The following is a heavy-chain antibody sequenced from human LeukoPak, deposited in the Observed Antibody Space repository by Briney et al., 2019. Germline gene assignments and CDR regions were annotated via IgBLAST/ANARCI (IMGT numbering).Heavy chain of an antibody. D-gene: IGHD3-10*01. Sequence: GASVKVSCKASGYTFTGYYMHWVRQAPGQGLQWMGWVNPNSGNAVYAQKFQGRVTMTRDTSINTVYMELSSLRFEDTAVYYCARGSSRSFDIWGLGTMVTVSS. CDR2: VNPNSGNA. CDR3: ARGSSRSFDI. J-gene: IGHJ3*02. CDR1: GYTFTGYY. V-gene: IGHV1-8*02.